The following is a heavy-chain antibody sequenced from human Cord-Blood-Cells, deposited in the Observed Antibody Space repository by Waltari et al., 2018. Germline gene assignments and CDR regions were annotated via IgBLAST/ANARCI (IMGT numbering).Heavy chain of an antibody. J-gene: IGHJ4*02. D-gene: IGHD1-26*01. Sequence: QVQLVQSGAEVKKPGASVKVSCKASGYTFTSYDINWVRQATGQGLEWMGWRNPKRGNTGYAQKFQGRVTITRNTSISTAYMELSSLRSEDTAVYYCARGSTIVGATDYWGQGTLVTVSS. CDR1: GYTFTSYD. CDR2: RNPKRGNT. V-gene: IGHV1-8*03. CDR3: ARGSTIVGATDY.